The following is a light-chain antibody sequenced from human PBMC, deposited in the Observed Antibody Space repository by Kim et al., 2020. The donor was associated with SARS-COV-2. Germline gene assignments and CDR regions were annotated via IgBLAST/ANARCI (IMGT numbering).Light chain of an antibody. J-gene: IGLJ3*02. CDR3: SSYTRSVTWV. CDR2: AGN. Sequence: GQSFTISCPGTSSDVGASNSLSGYQQHPGTAPIPVICAGNRRPSGVSHRFSGSKSGNTASLTISGLQAEDEADYYCSSYTRSVTWVFGGGTQVTVL. CDR1: SSDVGASNS. V-gene: IGLV2-14*04.